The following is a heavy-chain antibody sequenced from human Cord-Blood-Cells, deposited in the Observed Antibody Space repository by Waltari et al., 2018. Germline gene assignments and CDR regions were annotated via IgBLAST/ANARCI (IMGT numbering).Heavy chain of an antibody. V-gene: IGHV3-53*01. J-gene: IGHJ4*02. CDR3: AREGKYGDPYYFDY. D-gene: IGHD4-17*01. CDR2: IYSGGST. Sequence: VQLVESGGGLSQPGGSLRLSCAASGFPLSSHYLSWVRRAPGKGLEWVSVIYSGGSTYYADSVKGRFTISRDNSKNTLYLQMNSLRAEDTAVYYCAREGKYGDPYYFDYWGQGTLVTVSS. CDR1: GFPLSSHY.